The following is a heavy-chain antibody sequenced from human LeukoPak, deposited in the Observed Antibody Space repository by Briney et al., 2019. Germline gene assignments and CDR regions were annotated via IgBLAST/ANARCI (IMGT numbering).Heavy chain of an antibody. D-gene: IGHD6-13*01. V-gene: IGHV1-2*02. J-gene: IGHJ6*02. Sequence: GASVKVSCKASGCTFTGYYMHWVRQAPGQGLEWMGWINPNSGGTNYAQKFQGRVTMTRDTSISTAYMELSRLRSDDTAVYYCARRVAAAGPPHYYYYYGMDVWGQGTTVTVSS. CDR3: ARRVAAAGPPHYYYYYGMDV. CDR1: GCTFTGYY. CDR2: INPNSGGT.